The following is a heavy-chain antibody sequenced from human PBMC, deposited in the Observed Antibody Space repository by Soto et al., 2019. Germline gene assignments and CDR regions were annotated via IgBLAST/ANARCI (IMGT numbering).Heavy chain of an antibody. D-gene: IGHD6-13*01. CDR1: GFTFSSYA. V-gene: IGHV3-30-3*01. CDR2: ISYDGSNK. Sequence: GGSLRLSCAASGFTFSSYAMHWVRQAPGKGLEWVAVISYDGSNKYYADSVKGRFTISRDNSKNTLYLQMNSLRAEDTAVYYCARVAPGYSSIAHPIDYWGQGTLVTVSS. CDR3: ARVAPGYSSIAHPIDY. J-gene: IGHJ4*02.